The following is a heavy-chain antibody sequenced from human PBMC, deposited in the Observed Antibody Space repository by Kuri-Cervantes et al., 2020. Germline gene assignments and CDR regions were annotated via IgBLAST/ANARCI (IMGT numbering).Heavy chain of an antibody. D-gene: IGHD3-22*01. Sequence: SETLSLTCTVSGGSISSYYWSWIRQHPGKGLEWIGYIYYSGSTYYNPSLKSRVTISVDTSKNQFSLKLSSVTAADTAAYYCATPASGYYSGGHYYGMDVWGQGTTVTVSS. CDR1: GGSISSYY. V-gene: IGHV4-59*04. CDR3: ATPASGYYSGGHYYGMDV. CDR2: IYYSGST. J-gene: IGHJ6*02.